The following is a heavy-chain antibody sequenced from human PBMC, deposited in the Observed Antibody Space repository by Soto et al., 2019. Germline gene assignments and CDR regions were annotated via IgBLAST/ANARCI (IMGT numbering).Heavy chain of an antibody. D-gene: IGHD5-12*01. CDR2: ISYDGSNK. J-gene: IGHJ3*02. CDR1: GFTFSSYG. CDR3: AKDKSRWLQWNAFDI. Sequence: GGSLRLSCAASGFTFSSYGMHWVRQAPGKGLEWVAVISYDGSNKYYADSVKGRFTISRDNSKNTLYLQMNSLRAEDTAVYYCAKDKSRWLQWNAFDIWAQGTMLTVSS. V-gene: IGHV3-30*18.